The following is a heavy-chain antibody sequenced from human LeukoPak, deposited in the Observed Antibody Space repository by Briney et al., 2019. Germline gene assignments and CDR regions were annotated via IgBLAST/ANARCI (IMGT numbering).Heavy chain of an antibody. Sequence: AGSLRLSCAASGCTFDGYYMSWIRQPPGKGLEWISRINWSGGTTYYADSVNGRFTISRDNDKNSLYLQMNSLTADATALYYCARALHYSDRSDYPDYWGKGNLV. CDR3: ARALHYSDRSDYPDY. J-gene: IGHJ4*02. CDR2: INWSGGTT. D-gene: IGHD3-22*01. CDR1: GCTFDGYY. V-gene: IGHV3-20*04.